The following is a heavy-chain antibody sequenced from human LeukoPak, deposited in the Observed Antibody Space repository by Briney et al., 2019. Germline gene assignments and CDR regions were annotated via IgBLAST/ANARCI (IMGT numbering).Heavy chain of an antibody. D-gene: IGHD6-13*01. CDR1: GFTFGDYA. V-gene: IGHV3-49*04. CDR3: TRPRTPYYSSSLDY. Sequence: PGRSLILSCTASGFTFGDYAMSWVRQAPGKGLEWVGFIRSKAYGGTTEYAASVKGRFTISRDDSKSIAYLQMNSLKTEDTAVYFCTRPRTPYYSSSLDYSGQGTLVTVSS. CDR2: IRSKAYGGTT. J-gene: IGHJ4*02.